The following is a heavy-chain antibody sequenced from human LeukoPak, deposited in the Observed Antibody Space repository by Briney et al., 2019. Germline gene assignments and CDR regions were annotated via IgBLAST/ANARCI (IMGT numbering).Heavy chain of an antibody. CDR2: IYTSGST. CDR3: ARVKGYYYNDSSGSFDY. Sequence: PSETLSLTCAVSGYSISSGYYWSWIRQPAGKGLEWIGRIYTSGSTNYNPSLKSRVTMSVDTSKNQFSLKLSSVTAADTAVYYCARVKGYYYNDSSGSFDYWGQGTLVTVSS. CDR1: GYSISSGYY. J-gene: IGHJ4*02. V-gene: IGHV4-4*07. D-gene: IGHD3-22*01.